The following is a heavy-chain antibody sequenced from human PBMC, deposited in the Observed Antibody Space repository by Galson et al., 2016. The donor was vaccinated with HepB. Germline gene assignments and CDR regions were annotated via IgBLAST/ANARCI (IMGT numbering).Heavy chain of an antibody. CDR2: ISRSGDST. Sequence: SLRLSCAASGFTFSNYGMTWVRQAPGKGLEVVSSISRSGDSTDYADSVKGRFTISRDKSKNTLSLQMNSLTADDTAIYYCVQGSTAPAVWGKGTTATVSS. V-gene: IGHV3-23*01. D-gene: IGHD1-26*01. CDR1: GFTFSNYG. CDR3: VQGSTAPAV. J-gene: IGHJ6*04.